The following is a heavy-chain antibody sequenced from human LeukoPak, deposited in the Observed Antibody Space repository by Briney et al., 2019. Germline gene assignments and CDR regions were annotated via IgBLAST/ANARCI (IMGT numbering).Heavy chain of an antibody. CDR2: ISAYNGNT. CDR3: ARDDGLPYYYDSSGYYGTD. D-gene: IGHD3-22*01. V-gene: IGHV1-18*01. CDR1: GYTFTSYG. Sequence: ASVKVSCKASGYTFTSYGISWVRQAPGQGLEWMGWISAYNGNTNYAQKLQGRVTMPTDTSTSTAYMELRRLRSDDTAVYYCARDDGLPYYYDSSGYYGTDWGQGTLVTVSS. J-gene: IGHJ4*02.